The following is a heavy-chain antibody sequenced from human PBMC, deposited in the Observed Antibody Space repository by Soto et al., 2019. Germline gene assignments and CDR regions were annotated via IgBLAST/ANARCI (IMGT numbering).Heavy chain of an antibody. CDR3: ARVGSSGYLRGWFDP. D-gene: IGHD3-22*01. CDR1: GGTFSSYA. V-gene: IGHV1-69*06. CDR2: IIPIFGTA. J-gene: IGHJ5*02. Sequence: SVKVSCKASGGTFSSYAISWVRQAPGQGLEWMGGIIPIFGTANYAQKFQGRVTITADKSTSTAYMELSSLRPEDTAVYYCARVGSSGYLRGWFDPWGQGTLVTVSS.